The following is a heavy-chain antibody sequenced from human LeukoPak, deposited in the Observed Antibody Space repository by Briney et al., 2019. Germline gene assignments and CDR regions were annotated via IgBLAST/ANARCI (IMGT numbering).Heavy chain of an antibody. CDR3: ARGSLTIFL. CDR1: GGSFSGYY. CDR2: INHSGST. V-gene: IGHV4-34*01. J-gene: IGHJ4*02. Sequence: NTSETLSLTCAVHGGSFSGYYWSWIRQPPGKGLEWIGEINHSGSTNYNPSLKSRVTISVDTSKNQFSLKLSSVTAADTAVYYCARGSLTIFLWGQGTLVTVSS. D-gene: IGHD3-9*01.